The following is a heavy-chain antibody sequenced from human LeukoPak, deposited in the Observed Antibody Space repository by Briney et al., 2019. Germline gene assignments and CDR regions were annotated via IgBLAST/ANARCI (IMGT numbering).Heavy chain of an antibody. CDR1: GGSISSDDYY. Sequence: PSETLSLTCTVSGGSISSDDYYWSWIRQPPGKGLEWIVYIYYSGSTYYNPSLKSRVTISVDTSKNQFSLKLSSVTAADTAVYYCAREEDTVTTGTFDIWGQGTMVTVSS. V-gene: IGHV4-30-4*08. D-gene: IGHD4-11*01. CDR2: IYYSGST. CDR3: AREEDTVTTGTFDI. J-gene: IGHJ3*02.